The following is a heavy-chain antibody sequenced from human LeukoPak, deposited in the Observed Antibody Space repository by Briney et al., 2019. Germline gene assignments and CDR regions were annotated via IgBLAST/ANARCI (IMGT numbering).Heavy chain of an antibody. J-gene: IGHJ6*03. CDR2: INHSGST. Sequence: SETLSLTCAVYGGSFSGYYWGWIRQPPGKGLEWIGEINHSGSTNYNPSLKSRVTISVDTSKNQFSLKLSSVTAADTAVYYCARGRVENVLRYFDWLYYYMDVWGKGTAVTVSS. CDR3: ARGRVENVLRYFDWLYYYMDV. D-gene: IGHD3-9*01. CDR1: GGSFSGYY. V-gene: IGHV4-34*01.